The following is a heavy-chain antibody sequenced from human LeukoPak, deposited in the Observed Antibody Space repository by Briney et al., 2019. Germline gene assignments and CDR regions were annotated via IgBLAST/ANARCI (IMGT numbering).Heavy chain of an antibody. J-gene: IGHJ4*02. D-gene: IGHD1-26*01. CDR1: GFTFSSYG. V-gene: IGHV3-30*02. Sequence: PGGSLRLSCAASGFTFSSYGMHWVRQAPGKGLEWVAFIRYDGSNKYYADSVKGRFTISRDNSKNTLYLQMNSLRAEDTAVYYCAEDGELTFDYWGQGTLVTVSS. CDR2: IRYDGSNK. CDR3: AEDGELTFDY.